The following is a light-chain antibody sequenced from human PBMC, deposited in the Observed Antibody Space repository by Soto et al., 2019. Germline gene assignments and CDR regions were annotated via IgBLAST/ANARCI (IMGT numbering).Light chain of an antibody. J-gene: IGLJ3*02. CDR1: SSNIGAGYT. V-gene: IGLV1-40*01. CDR3: QPYDSSLNSWV. Sequence: QSVLTQPPSMSGAPGQRGTISCTGSSSNIGAGYTVHWYQQLPEKAPKLLISVNNDRPSGVPDRLSVSKSGTSASLAITGLQAEDEADYYCQPYDSSLNSWVFGGGTQLTVL. CDR2: VNN.